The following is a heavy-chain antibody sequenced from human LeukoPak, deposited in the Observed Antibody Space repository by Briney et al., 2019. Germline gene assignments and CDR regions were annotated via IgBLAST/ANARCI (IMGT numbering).Heavy chain of an antibody. CDR3: ARSSSGWGFFDY. J-gene: IGHJ4*02. D-gene: IGHD6-19*01. Sequence: GGSLRLSCAASGFTFSSYAMHWVRQAPGKGLEWVAVISYDGSNKYYADSVKGRFTISRDNSKNTLYLQMNSLRAEDTAVYYCARSSSGWGFFDYWGQGALVTVSS. CDR1: GFTFSSYA. CDR2: ISYDGSNK. V-gene: IGHV3-30*14.